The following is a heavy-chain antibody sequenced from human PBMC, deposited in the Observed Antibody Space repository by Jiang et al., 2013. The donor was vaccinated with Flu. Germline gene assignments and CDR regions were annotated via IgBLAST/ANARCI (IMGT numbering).Heavy chain of an antibody. J-gene: IGHJ2*01. V-gene: IGHV3-66*01. CDR3: AREGEAAAGNYWYFDL. D-gene: IGHD6-13*01. Sequence: SVIYSGGSTYYADSVKGRFTISRDNSKNTLYLQMNSLRAEDTAVYYCAREGEAAAGNYWYFDLWGRGTLVTVSS. CDR2: IYSGGST.